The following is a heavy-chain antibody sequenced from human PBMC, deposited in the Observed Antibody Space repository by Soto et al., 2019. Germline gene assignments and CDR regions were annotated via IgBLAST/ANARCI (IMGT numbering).Heavy chain of an antibody. D-gene: IGHD6-19*01. Sequence: GSLRLSCAASGFTFSSYWMSWVRQAPGKGLEWVANIKQDGSEKYYVDSVKGRFTISRDNAKNSLYLQMNSLRAEDTAVYYCARDAVGWSSPLDYWGQGTLVTVSS. CDR3: ARDAVGWSSPLDY. CDR2: IKQDGSEK. J-gene: IGHJ4*02. V-gene: IGHV3-7*03. CDR1: GFTFSSYW.